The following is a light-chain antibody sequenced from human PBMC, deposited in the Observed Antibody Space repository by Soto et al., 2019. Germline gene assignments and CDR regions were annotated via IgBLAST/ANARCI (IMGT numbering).Light chain of an antibody. CDR3: QQYDTSLT. CDR2: DTS. Sequence: EIVLTQSPASLSLSPGERATLSCGASQNIPSIYLAWYQLKPGLAPRLLIYDTSIRATGIPDRVTGSGSGTDFTLTITRLEPEDFAVDYCQQYDTSLTFGGGTKVEI. J-gene: IGKJ4*01. CDR1: QNIPSIY. V-gene: IGKV3D-20*01.